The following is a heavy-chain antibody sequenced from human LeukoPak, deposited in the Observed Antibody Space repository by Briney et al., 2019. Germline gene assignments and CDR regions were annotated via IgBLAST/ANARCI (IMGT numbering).Heavy chain of an antibody. J-gene: IGHJ4*02. Sequence: GGSLRLSCAASGFTFSTYWMHWVRQAPGTGLVWVSRIKSDGSNSNYADCVKGRFTISRDNAKNTLYLQMNSLRDEDTAVYHCVRVGGRSSIGGDCWGQGTLVTVSS. CDR2: IKSDGSNS. D-gene: IGHD3-10*01. V-gene: IGHV3-74*01. CDR3: VRVGGRSSIGGDC. CDR1: GFTFSTYW.